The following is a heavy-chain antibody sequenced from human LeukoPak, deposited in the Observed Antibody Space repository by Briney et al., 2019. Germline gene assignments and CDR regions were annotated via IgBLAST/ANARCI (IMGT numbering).Heavy chain of an antibody. Sequence: GGSLRLSRAASAFTFSSYSMNWVRQAPGKGLEWVSYISSSGSTTYYADSVKGRFTISRDNAKNSLYLQMNSLRAEDTAVYYCASYCSTTSCYAVDYWGQGTLVTVSS. J-gene: IGHJ4*02. D-gene: IGHD2-2*01. V-gene: IGHV3-48*01. CDR3: ASYCSTTSCYAVDY. CDR1: AFTFSSYS. CDR2: ISSSGSTT.